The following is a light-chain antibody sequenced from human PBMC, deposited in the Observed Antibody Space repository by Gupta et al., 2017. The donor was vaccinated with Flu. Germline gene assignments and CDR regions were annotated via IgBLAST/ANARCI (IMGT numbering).Light chain of an antibody. CDR3: QQSFSTPWT. Sequence: DFQMTQSPSSLSASVGDRVTITCRASQNIRTYLNWYQQKPGKAPKLLIHAASSLESGVSSRFSGSGSGTDFTLTISSLQPEDYATYSCQQSFSTPWTFGQETKVEIK. V-gene: IGKV1-39*01. CDR1: QNIRTY. J-gene: IGKJ1*01. CDR2: AAS.